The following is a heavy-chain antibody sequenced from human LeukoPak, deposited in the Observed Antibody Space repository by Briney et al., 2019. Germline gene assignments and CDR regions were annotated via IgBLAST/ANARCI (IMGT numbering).Heavy chain of an antibody. V-gene: IGHV1-69*13. Sequence: PRASVTVSCKASGYTFTSYGISWVRQAPGQGLEWMGGIIPIFGTANYAQKFQGRVTITADESTSTAYMELSSLRSEDTAVYYCARDPTRELKQQLVREAGDDYWGQGTLVTVSS. J-gene: IGHJ4*02. CDR3: ARDPTRELKQQLVREAGDDY. D-gene: IGHD6-13*01. CDR2: IIPIFGTA. CDR1: GYTFTSYG.